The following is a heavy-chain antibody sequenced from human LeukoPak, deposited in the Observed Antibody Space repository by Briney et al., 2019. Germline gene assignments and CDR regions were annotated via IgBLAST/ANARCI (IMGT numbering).Heavy chain of an antibody. Sequence: GGSLRLSCAASGFTFSSYAMTWVRQAPGKGLEWVSSISGSGGNTYYADSVKGRFTISRDNAANSLFLQMNSLRVDDTAVYYCARDRFVARPPKPTAFDIWGQGTVVTVSS. CDR3: ARDRFVARPPKPTAFDI. V-gene: IGHV3-23*01. D-gene: IGHD6-6*01. J-gene: IGHJ3*02. CDR2: ISGSGGNT. CDR1: GFTFSSYA.